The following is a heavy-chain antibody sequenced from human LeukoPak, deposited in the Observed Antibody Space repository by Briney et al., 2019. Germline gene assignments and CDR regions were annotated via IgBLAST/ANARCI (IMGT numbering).Heavy chain of an antibody. D-gene: IGHD3-22*01. Sequence: GGSLRLSCAASGYTFSSYAMSWVRQAPGKGLEWVSSISGSGGSTYYAHTVKGRFTISRDTSKNTLYMQMNSLRAEDTAVHYCAKVDVASSGYQASAFDIWGQGTMVTVSS. CDR1: GYTFSSYA. CDR3: AKVDVASSGYQASAFDI. V-gene: IGHV3-23*01. CDR2: ISGSGGST. J-gene: IGHJ3*02.